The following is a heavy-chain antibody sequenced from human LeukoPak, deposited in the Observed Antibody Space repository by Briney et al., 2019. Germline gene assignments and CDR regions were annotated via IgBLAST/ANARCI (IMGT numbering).Heavy chain of an antibody. D-gene: IGHD5-12*01. CDR3: ARNQYSGYDETDH. J-gene: IGHJ4*02. Sequence: KPSETLSLTCTVSGGSISSYYWSWIRQPPGKGLEWVGYNYYSGSTNYIPSLERRVTISVDTSKNQFSLKLSSVTAADTAVYYRARNQYSGYDETDHWGQGTLVTVSS. CDR1: GGSISSYY. CDR2: NYYSGST. V-gene: IGHV4-59*01.